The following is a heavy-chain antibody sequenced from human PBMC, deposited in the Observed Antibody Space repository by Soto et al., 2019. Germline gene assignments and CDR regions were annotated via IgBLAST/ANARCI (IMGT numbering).Heavy chain of an antibody. V-gene: IGHV1-18*01. CDR2: MNPNSGNT. CDR1: GYTFPSYD. Sequence: ASVTVACKASGYTFPSYDINWVRQATGQGLEWMGWMNPNSGNTNYAQKLQGRVTMTTDTSTSTAYMELRSLRSDDTAVYYCARKCLVATLCSEYYYYYGMDVWGQGTTVTVSS. D-gene: IGHD5-12*01. CDR3: ARKCLVATLCSEYYYYYGMDV. J-gene: IGHJ6*02.